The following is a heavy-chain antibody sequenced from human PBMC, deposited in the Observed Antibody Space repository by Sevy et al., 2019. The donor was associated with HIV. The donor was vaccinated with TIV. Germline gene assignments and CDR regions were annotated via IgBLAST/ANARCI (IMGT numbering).Heavy chain of an antibody. J-gene: IGHJ3*02. CDR3: ARSPGGYYYVGDAFDI. Sequence: ASVKVSCKASGGTFSSYAISWVRQAPGQGLEWMGGIIPIFGTANYAQKFQGRVTITADESTSTAYMELSSLRSEDTAVYYCARSPGGYYYVGDAFDIWGQGTMVTVSS. CDR1: GGTFSSYA. D-gene: IGHD3-22*01. V-gene: IGHV1-69*13. CDR2: IIPIFGTA.